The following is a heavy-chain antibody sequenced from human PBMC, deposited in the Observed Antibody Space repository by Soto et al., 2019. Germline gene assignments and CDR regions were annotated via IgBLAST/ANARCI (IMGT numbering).Heavy chain of an antibody. CDR3: VRTSHYGSGSWNFDF. CDR1: GFTLSDHY. J-gene: IGHJ4*02. Sequence: EVQLVESGGGLVQPGGSLRLSCAASGFTLSDHYMDWVRQAPGRGLEWVGRTRNKANCYSTEYAAAVKGRFIVSSDDSLNSLYLQMNSLKTEDTAVYYCVRTSHYGSGSWNFDFWGQGTLVTVSS. V-gene: IGHV3-72*01. D-gene: IGHD3-10*01. CDR2: TRNKANCYST.